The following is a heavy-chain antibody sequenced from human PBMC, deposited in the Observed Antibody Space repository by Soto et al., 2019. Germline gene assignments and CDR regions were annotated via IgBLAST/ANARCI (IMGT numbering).Heavy chain of an antibody. D-gene: IGHD6-19*01. V-gene: IGHV1-18*01. CDR1: GCTFSSYA. CDR3: AREIAVAGKDFDY. Sequence: SVIVSCKASGCTFSSYAISWVRQAPGQGLEWMGWISAYNGNTNYAQKLQGRVTMTTDTSTSTAYMELRSLRSDDTAVYYCAREIAVAGKDFDYLGQGTLVPICS. CDR2: ISAYNGNT. J-gene: IGHJ4*02.